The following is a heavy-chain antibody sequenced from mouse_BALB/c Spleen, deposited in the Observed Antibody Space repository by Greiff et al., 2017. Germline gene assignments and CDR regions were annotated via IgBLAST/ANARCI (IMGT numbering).Heavy chain of an antibody. Sequence: EVMLVESGGGLVKPGGSLKLSCAASGFTFSSYAMSWVRQTPEKRLEWVASISSGGSTYYPDSVKGRFTISRDNARNILYLQMSSLRSEDTAMYYCDRTAVVAYYYAMDYWGQGTSVTVSS. J-gene: IGHJ4*01. CDR1: GFTFSSYA. CDR3: DRTAVVAYYYAMDY. CDR2: ISSGGST. V-gene: IGHV5-6-5*01. D-gene: IGHD1-1*01.